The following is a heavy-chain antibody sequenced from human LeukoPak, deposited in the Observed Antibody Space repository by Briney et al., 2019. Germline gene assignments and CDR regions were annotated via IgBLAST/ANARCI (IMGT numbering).Heavy chain of an antibody. CDR1: GGSISSYY. V-gene: IGHV4-59*01. Sequence: SETLSLTCTVSGGSISSYYWSWIRQPPGKGLEWIGYIYYSGSTNYNPSLKSRVTISVDTSKNQFSLKLSSVTAADTAVYYCAREGAGYCSGGSCYNWFDPWGQGTLVTVSS. CDR2: IYYSGST. D-gene: IGHD2-15*01. CDR3: AREGAGYCSGGSCYNWFDP. J-gene: IGHJ5*02.